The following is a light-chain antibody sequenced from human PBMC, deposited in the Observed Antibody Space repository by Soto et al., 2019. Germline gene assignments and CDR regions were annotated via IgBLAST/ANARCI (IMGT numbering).Light chain of an antibody. Sequence: SALTQPRSVSGSPGQSVTISCTGTSSDVGGYDYVSWYQQHPGKAPKLMIYDVSKRPSGVPDRFSGSKSGNTASLTISGFQAEDEADYYCCSHAGSYVVFGGGTKLTVL. CDR3: CSHAGSYVV. CDR1: SSDVGGYDY. J-gene: IGLJ2*01. CDR2: DVS. V-gene: IGLV2-11*01.